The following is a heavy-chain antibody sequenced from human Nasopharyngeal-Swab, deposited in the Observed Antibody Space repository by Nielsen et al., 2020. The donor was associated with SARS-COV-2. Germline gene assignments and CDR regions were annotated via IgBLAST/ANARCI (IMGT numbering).Heavy chain of an antibody. Sequence: WIRQLPGKGLEWIGYIYYSGSTNYNPSLKSRVTISVDTSKNQFSLKLSSVTAADTAVYYCARLRNYDSSGYSTYYFDYWGQGTLVTVSS. V-gene: IGHV4-61*07. CDR3: ARLRNYDSSGYSTYYFDY. CDR2: IYYSGST. J-gene: IGHJ4*02. D-gene: IGHD3-22*01.